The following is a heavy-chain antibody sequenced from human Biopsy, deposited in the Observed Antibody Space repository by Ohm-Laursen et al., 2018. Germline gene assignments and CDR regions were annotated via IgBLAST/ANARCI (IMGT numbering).Heavy chain of an antibody. V-gene: IGHV1-69*13. Sequence: VKISCKVSGGTFSNYGVNWVRQAPGQGLEWLGGNIPILGTGNYAQKFQDRVTVAADTSTSTATMELRSLRSDDTAVYYCATKLTGYFHHWGQGTLVIVSS. J-gene: IGHJ1*01. CDR3: ATKLTGYFHH. D-gene: IGHD3-9*01. CDR2: NIPILGTG. CDR1: GGTFSNYG.